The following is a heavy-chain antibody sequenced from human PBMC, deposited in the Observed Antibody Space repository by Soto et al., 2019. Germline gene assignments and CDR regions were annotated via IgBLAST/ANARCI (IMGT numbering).Heavy chain of an antibody. CDR3: ARGWFGPDV. J-gene: IGHJ6*04. CDR2: IDNAGTDS. CDR1: GFTFSGRS. Sequence: EVQLVGSGGGLVQPRGSLSISCAASGFTFSGRSMHWVRQAPGKGLVWVSGIDNAGTDSTYADSVKGRFTSSRDNAKNTLYLQMNSLRVEDTAVYYCARGWFGPDVWGKGTTVTVSS. D-gene: IGHD3-10*01. V-gene: IGHV3-74*01.